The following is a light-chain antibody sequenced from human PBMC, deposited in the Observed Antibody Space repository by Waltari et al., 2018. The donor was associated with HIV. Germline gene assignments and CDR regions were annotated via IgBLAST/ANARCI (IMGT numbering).Light chain of an antibody. CDR3: SSYTDSSVI. J-gene: IGLJ2*01. V-gene: IGLV2-14*01. CDR2: EDN. CDR1: SSDIGNHKY. Sequence: QSALTQPASVSGSPGQSIPISCTGASSDIGNHKYVSWYQHHPGIAPKLIIYEDNNRPSGVSNRFSGSKSGKTASLTISGLQAEDESDYYCSSYTDSSVIFGGGTKVTVL.